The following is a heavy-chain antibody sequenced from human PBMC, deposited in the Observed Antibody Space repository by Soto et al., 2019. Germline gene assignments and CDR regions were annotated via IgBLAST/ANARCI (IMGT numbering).Heavy chain of an antibody. CDR3: ARVSEYYYDSSGDKTLDY. D-gene: IGHD3-22*01. J-gene: IGHJ4*02. CDR2: IIPIFGTA. CDR1: GGTFSSYA. V-gene: IGHV1-69*13. Sequence: SVKVSCKASGGTFSSYAISWVRQAPGQGLEWMGGIIPIFGTANYAQKFQGRVTITADESTSTAYMELSSLRSEDTAVYYCARVSEYYYDSSGDKTLDYWGQGTLVTVSS.